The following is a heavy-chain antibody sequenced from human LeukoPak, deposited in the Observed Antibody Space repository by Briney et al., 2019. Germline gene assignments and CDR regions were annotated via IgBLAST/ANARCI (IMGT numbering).Heavy chain of an antibody. CDR1: GFPVSNNY. CDR3: ATRGRSGYYYGMDV. D-gene: IGHD1-26*01. J-gene: IGHJ6*02. V-gene: IGHV3-66*01. CDR2: LSSRGTT. Sequence: PGGSLRLSCAASGFPVSNNYMSWARQAPGKGLEWVAILSSRGTTNYADSVKGRFSISRDNSQNTLYLQMNSLRAEDTAVYYCATRGRSGYYYGMDVWGQGTTVTVSS.